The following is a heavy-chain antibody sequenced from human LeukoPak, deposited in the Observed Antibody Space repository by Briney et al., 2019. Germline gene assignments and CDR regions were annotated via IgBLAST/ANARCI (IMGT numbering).Heavy chain of an antibody. CDR3: ARGPYYDSRGNYRASDS. Sequence: SETLSLTCTVSGGSISNSYWSWIRQPPGKGLEWLGYIYYRGNTKYNPSLKSRVTIAVDPSKNQFSLKLSSVTAADTAVYYCARGPYYDSRGNYRASDSWGQGTLVPVSS. J-gene: IGHJ4*02. CDR1: GGSISNSY. D-gene: IGHD3-22*01. V-gene: IGHV4-59*01. CDR2: IYYRGNT.